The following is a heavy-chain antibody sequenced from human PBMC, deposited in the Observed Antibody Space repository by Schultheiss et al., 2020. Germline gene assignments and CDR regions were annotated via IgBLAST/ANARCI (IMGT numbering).Heavy chain of an antibody. CDR3: ARVAITGTTERYYYYYYMDV. CDR2: IKQDGSEK. V-gene: IGHV3-7*01. D-gene: IGHD1-7*01. J-gene: IGHJ6*03. CDR1: GFTFSSYW. Sequence: GESLKISCAASGFTFSSYWMSWVRQAPGKGLEWVANIKQDGSEKYYVDSVKGRFTISRDNAKNSLYLQMNSLRAEDTAVYYCARVAITGTTERYYYYYYMDVWGKGTTVNGYS.